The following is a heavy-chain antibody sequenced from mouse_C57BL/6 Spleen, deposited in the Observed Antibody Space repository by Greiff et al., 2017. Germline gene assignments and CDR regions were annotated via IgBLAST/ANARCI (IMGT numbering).Heavy chain of an antibody. D-gene: IGHD4-1*01. V-gene: IGHV5-9-1*02. J-gene: IGHJ3*01. CDR1: GFTFSSYA. CDR2: ISSGGDYI. Sequence: EVKLVESGEGLVKPGGSLKLSCAASGFTFSSYAMSWVRQTPEKRLEWVAYISSGGDYIYYADTVKGRFTISRDNARNTLYLQMSSLKSEDTAMYYCTRGELGQFAYWGQGTLVTVSA. CDR3: TRGELGQFAY.